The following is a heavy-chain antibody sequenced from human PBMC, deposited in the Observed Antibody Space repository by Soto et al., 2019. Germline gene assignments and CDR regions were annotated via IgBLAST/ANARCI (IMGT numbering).Heavy chain of an antibody. CDR1: GFTFSSYS. V-gene: IGHV3-23*01. CDR2: FRAGGDDGTT. CDR3: AKKVNSGSGSQYFDY. D-gene: IGHD3-10*01. J-gene: IGHJ4*02. Sequence: GGSLRLSCVASGFTFSSYSMSWVCKAPGKGLEWVSGFRAGGDDGTTYYADSVKGRFTISRDNSKNTLFLQMNSLRAEDTAIYYCAKKVNSGSGSQYFDYFGQGTLVTSPQ.